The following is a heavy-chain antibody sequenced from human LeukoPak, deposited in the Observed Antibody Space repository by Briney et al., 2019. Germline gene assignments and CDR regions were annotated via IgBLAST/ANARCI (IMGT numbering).Heavy chain of an antibody. CDR1: GGSISSYY. CDR2: IYASGST. J-gene: IGHJ6*03. CDR3: ASSDCSSTSCYYHYYYYYMDV. V-gene: IGHV4-4*09. D-gene: IGHD2-2*01. Sequence: SETLSLTCTVSGGSISSYYWSWIRQPAGKGLEWIGYIYASGSTNYNPSLKSRVTISVDTSKNQFSLKLSSVTAADTAVYYCASSDCSSTSCYYHYYYYYMDVWGKGTTVTVSS.